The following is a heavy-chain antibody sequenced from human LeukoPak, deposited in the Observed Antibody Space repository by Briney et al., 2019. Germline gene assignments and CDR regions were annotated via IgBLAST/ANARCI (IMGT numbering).Heavy chain of an antibody. D-gene: IGHD6-19*01. Sequence: GASVKVSCKASGYTFTGYYMHWVRQAPGQGLEWMGWINPNSGGTNYAQKFQGRVTMTRDTSISTAYMELSRLRSDDTAVYYCARAPIAVAGSPYYYYYMDVWGKGATVTVSS. CDR1: GYTFTGYY. V-gene: IGHV1-2*02. CDR3: ARAPIAVAGSPYYYYYMDV. CDR2: INPNSGGT. J-gene: IGHJ6*03.